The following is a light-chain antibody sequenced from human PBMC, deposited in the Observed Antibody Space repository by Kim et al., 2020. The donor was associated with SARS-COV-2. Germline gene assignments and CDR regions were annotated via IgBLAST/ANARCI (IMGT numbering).Light chain of an antibody. CDR1: SSDVGGSNY. CDR3: SSYTSSITVV. Sequence: QSALTQPASVSGSPGQSITISCTGTSSDVGGSNYVSWYQQHPGKAPKLMIYGVSYRPSGISNRFSGSKSGNTASLTISGLQAEDEADYYCSSYTSSITVVFGGGTKVTVL. J-gene: IGLJ2*01. CDR2: GVS. V-gene: IGLV2-14*03.